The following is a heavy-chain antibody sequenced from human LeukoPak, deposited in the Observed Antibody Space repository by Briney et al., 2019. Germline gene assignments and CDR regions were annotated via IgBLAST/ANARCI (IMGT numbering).Heavy chain of an antibody. V-gene: IGHV3-74*01. D-gene: IGHD3-10*02. Sequence: GGSLSLSCAASGFTSRSYWIHWRRQAPGKGLEWVSRINGDGSRTAYGDSVKGRFTISRDNAKNTLSLQMNSLRAEDTAGYYCARDTDLSVCSFFECWGQGTLVTVSS. CDR3: ARDTDLSVCSFFEC. J-gene: IGHJ4*02. CDR2: INGDGSRT. CDR1: GFTSRSYW.